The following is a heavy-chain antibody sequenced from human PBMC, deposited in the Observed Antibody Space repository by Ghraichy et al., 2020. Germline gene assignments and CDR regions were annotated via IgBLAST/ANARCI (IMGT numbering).Heavy chain of an antibody. J-gene: IGHJ4*02. V-gene: IGHV1-46*02. CDR3: ALMTTVSH. D-gene: IGHD4-17*01. Sequence: ASVKVSCKASGYTFDNYYIHWVRQAPGQGLEGMGIINPKDGVTNYAQKFQGRVTVTKDTSTSTDYMELGSLRSEDTAVYYCALMTTVSHWGQGTLVTVSS. CDR1: GYTFDNYY. CDR2: INPKDGVT.